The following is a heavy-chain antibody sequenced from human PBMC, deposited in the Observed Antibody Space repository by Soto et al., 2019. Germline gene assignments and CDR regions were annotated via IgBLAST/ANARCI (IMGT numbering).Heavy chain of an antibody. D-gene: IGHD2-15*01. CDR1: GGSFSGYY. V-gene: IGHV4-34*01. J-gene: IGHJ5*02. Sequence: QVQLQQWGAGLLKPSETLSLTCAVYGGSFSGYYWSWIRQPPGKGLEWIGEINHSGSTNYNPSLKSRDTISVDTSKDQCSLKLSSVTAADTAVYYCARGEVVAATPFAPWGQGTLVTVSS. CDR2: INHSGST. CDR3: ARGEVVAATPFAP.